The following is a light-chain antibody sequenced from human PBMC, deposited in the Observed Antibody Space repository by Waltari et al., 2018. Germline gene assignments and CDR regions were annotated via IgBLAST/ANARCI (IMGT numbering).Light chain of an antibody. CDR1: SRHIGRYAL. CDR3: SSHGGSDKFYV. V-gene: IGLV2-8*01. CDR2: EVN. J-gene: IGLJ1*01. Sequence: QSALTQPPSASGSPGQSVAISCTGTSRHIGRYALVSWYQQHPGKAPKLIISEVNKRPSGVPDRFSGAKSGNTASLTVSGLQAEDEADYYCSSHGGSDKFYVFGTGTKVTVL.